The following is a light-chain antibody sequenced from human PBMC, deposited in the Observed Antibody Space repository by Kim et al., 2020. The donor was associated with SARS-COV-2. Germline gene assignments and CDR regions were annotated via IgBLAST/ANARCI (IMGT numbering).Light chain of an antibody. V-gene: IGKV1-5*03. CDR3: QQYNDYSAT. CDR1: QTISSR. J-gene: IGKJ2*01. Sequence: SASVGDSVTMTGRASQTISSRMAWYQQKPGKVPTLLIYEASTLESGVPSRFSGSRSGTEFTLTISSRQPDDFATYYCQQYNDYSATFGQGTKREI. CDR2: EAS.